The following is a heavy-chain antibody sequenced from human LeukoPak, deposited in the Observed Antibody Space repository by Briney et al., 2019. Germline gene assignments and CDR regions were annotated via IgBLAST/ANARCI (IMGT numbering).Heavy chain of an antibody. D-gene: IGHD3-22*01. Sequence: ASVKVSCKASGYTFIGYYLHWVRQAPGQGLEWMGWINPNSGNTGYAQKFQGRVTITRNTSISTAYMELSSLRSEDTAVYYCARGYYYYDSSGYYDAFDIWGQGTMVTVSS. V-gene: IGHV1-8*03. CDR3: ARGYYYYDSSGYYDAFDI. J-gene: IGHJ3*02. CDR1: GYTFIGYY. CDR2: INPNSGNT.